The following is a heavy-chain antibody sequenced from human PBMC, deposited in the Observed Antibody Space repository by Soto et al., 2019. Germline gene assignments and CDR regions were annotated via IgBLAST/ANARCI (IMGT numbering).Heavy chain of an antibody. CDR3: AKDSSTRSYYYYYMDV. CDR1: GFTFSSYA. Sequence: PGGSLRLSCAASGFTFSSYAMSWVRQAPGKGLEWVSAISGSGGSTYYADSVKGRFTISRDNSKNTLYLQMNSLRAGDTAVYYCAKDSSTRSYYYYYMDVWGKGTTVTVSS. J-gene: IGHJ6*03. V-gene: IGHV3-23*01. CDR2: ISGSGGST.